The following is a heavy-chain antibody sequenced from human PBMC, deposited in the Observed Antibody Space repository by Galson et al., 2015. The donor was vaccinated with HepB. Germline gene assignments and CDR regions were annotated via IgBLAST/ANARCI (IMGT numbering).Heavy chain of an antibody. J-gene: IGHJ6*02. CDR2: TYYRSKWYI. CDR3: AYGSDV. CDR1: GDSVSSNHAV. Sequence: CAISGDSVSSNHAVWNWIRQSPSRGLEWLGRTYYRSKWYIDYAISVKSRITINSDTSRNQFSLHLSPVTPEDTAVYYCAYGSDVWGQGTTVIVSS. V-gene: IGHV6-1*01.